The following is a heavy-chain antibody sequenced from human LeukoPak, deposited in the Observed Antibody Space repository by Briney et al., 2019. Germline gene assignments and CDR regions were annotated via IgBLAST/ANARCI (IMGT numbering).Heavy chain of an antibody. CDR1: GFTFSSYS. Sequence: GGSLRLSCAASGFTFSSYSMNWVRQAPGKGLEWVSSISSSSYIYYADSVKGRFTISRDNAKNSLYLQMNSLRAEDTAVYYCVRAYYDSSGYYLHAPAYWGQGTLVTVSS. CDR2: ISSSSYI. J-gene: IGHJ4*02. V-gene: IGHV3-21*01. CDR3: VRAYYDSSGYYLHAPAY. D-gene: IGHD3-22*01.